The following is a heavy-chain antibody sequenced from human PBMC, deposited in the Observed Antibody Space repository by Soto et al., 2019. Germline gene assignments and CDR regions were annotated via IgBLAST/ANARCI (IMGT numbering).Heavy chain of an antibody. CDR1: GGSISSGGYY. CDR2: IYYNGST. CDR3: ARDQVDTIFGVVITGPFDY. Sequence: PSETLSLTCTVSGGSISSGGYYWSWIRQHPGKGLEWIGYIYYNGSTYYNPSLKSRVTISVDTSKNQFSLKLSSVTAADTAVYYCARDQVDTIFGVVITGPFDYWGQGTLVTVSS. V-gene: IGHV4-31*03. J-gene: IGHJ4*02. D-gene: IGHD3-3*01.